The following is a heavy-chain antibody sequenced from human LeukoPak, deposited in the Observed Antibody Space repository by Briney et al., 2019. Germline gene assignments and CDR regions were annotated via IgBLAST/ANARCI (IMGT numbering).Heavy chain of an antibody. J-gene: IGHJ4*02. V-gene: IGHV1-69*13. CDR1: GGTFSSYA. Sequence: APVKVSCKASGGTFSSYAISWVRQAPGQGLEWMGGIIPIFGTANYAQKFQGRVTITADESTSTAYMELSSLRSEDTAVYYCASSSSSWYGSDYWGQGTLVTSPQ. CDR2: IIPIFGTA. D-gene: IGHD6-13*01. CDR3: ASSSSSWYGSDY.